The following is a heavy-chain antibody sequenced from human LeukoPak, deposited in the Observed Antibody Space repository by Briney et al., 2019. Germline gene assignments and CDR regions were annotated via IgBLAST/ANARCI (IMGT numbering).Heavy chain of an antibody. Sequence: GESLKISCKGSGYSFSSYWISWVRQMPGKGLEWMGRIDTSDLYTEYSQSFQGHVTISADKSISTAYLQWSSLEASDTAIYYCVRYCSGFDYWGQGTPVTVSS. D-gene: IGHD6-19*01. CDR2: IDTSDLYT. CDR1: GYSFSSYW. CDR3: VRYCSGFDY. V-gene: IGHV5-10-1*01. J-gene: IGHJ4*02.